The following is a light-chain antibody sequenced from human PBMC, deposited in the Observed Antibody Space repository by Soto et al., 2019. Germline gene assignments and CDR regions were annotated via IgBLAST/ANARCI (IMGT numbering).Light chain of an antibody. J-gene: IGLJ1*01. V-gene: IGLV2-14*01. CDR2: EVS. CDR3: SSYTSTSLV. Sequence: QSALTQPASVSGSPGQTITISCTGTSSDVGGYNLVSWYQQHPGKAPKLMIYEVSNRPSGVSHRFSGSKSANTASLTISGLQAEDEADYYCSSYTSTSLVFGTGTKVTVL. CDR1: SSDVGGYNL.